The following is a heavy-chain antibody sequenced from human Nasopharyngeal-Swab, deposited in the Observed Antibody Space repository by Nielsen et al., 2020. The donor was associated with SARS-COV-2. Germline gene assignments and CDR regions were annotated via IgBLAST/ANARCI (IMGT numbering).Heavy chain of an antibody. Sequence: WIRQPPGKGLEWVAVIWYDGSNKYYADSVKGRFTISRDNSKNTLFLQMNSLRAEDTAVYYCAKSVGYGYGLWDYWGQGTLVTVSS. CDR3: AKSVGYGYGLWDY. D-gene: IGHD5-18*01. J-gene: IGHJ4*02. V-gene: IGHV3-33*06. CDR2: IWYDGSNK.